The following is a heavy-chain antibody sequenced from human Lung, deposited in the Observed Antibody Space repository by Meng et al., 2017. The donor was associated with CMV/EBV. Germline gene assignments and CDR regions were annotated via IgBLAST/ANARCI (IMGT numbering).Heavy chain of an antibody. CDR2: IKEDGSDK. CDR3: ARDLGGSKATFDY. CDR1: GFTFNTYW. D-gene: IGHD3-16*01. Sequence: GGSXRLXCAASGFTFNTYWMSWVRQAPGKGLELVANIKEDGSDKYYLDSVKGRFTISKDNAKNSLYLQMNSLRAEDTAVYYCARDLGGSKATFDYWGQGTLVTVSS. V-gene: IGHV3-7*01. J-gene: IGHJ4*02.